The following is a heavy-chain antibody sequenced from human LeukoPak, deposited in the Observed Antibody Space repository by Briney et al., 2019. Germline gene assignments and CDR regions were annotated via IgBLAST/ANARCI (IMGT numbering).Heavy chain of an antibody. V-gene: IGHV1-69*05. CDR1: GGTFSSYA. CDR3: ASSPIYSGSYYGYFQH. D-gene: IGHD1-26*01. CDR2: IIPIFGTA. Sequence: SVKVSCKASGGTFSSYAISWVRQAPGQGLEWMGRIIPIFGTANYVQKFQGRVTITTDESTSTAYMELSSLRSEDTAVYYCASSPIYSGSYYGYFQHWGQGTLVTVSS. J-gene: IGHJ1*01.